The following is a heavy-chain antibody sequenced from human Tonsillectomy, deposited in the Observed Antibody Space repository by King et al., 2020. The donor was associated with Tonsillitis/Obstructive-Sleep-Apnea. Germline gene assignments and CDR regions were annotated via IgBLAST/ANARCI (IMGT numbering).Heavy chain of an antibody. Sequence: QLVQSGAEVKKPGESLKISCKGSDYTFTNYWIAWVRQMPGKGLEWMGIIYPSDSDTRYSPSFQGQVTISADKSISTAYLQWSSLKASDTAMYYCARSAVELATITMGYWGQGALVAVSS. D-gene: IGHD5-24*01. J-gene: IGHJ4*02. CDR1: DYTFTNYW. CDR2: IYPSDSDT. V-gene: IGHV5-51*03. CDR3: ARSAVELATITMGY.